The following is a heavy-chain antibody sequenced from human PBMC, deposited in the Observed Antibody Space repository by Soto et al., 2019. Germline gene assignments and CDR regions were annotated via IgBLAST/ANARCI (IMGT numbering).Heavy chain of an antibody. CDR3: ATVATHSYNWVDP. CDR2: INADGTTT. CDR1: GFTFSTYW. Sequence: EVHLVESGGGLVQPGWSLRLSCAASGFTFSTYWMHWVHQAPGKGLVWVSRINADGTTTTYADSVKGRFTISRDNAKNTLYLQMNSLRAEDTAVYFCATVATHSYNWVDPWGQGTLVTISS. V-gene: IGHV3-74*01. J-gene: IGHJ5*02. D-gene: IGHD3-3*02.